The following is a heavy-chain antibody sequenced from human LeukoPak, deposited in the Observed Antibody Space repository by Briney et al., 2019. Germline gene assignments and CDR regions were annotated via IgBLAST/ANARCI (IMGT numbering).Heavy chain of an antibody. CDR1: GFTFSSFT. CDR2: ISDGSRDT. CDR3: ATRLRNHFDY. V-gene: IGHV3-23*01. J-gene: IGHJ4*02. D-gene: IGHD5-12*01. Sequence: GGSLRLSCATSGFTFSSFTMNWVRQAPGKGLEWVSTISDGSRDTHYAGSVKGRFTISRDDSQNIVYLQMDSLRAEDTALYYCATRLRNHFDYWGQGAQVTVSS.